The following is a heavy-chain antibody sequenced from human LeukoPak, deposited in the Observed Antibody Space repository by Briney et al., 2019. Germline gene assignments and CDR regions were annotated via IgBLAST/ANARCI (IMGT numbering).Heavy chain of an antibody. V-gene: IGHV4-39*07. CDR3: ARGGSGYDWFDP. CDR2: IYYSGSTSYYSGST. CDR1: GGSISSSNSY. D-gene: IGHD5-12*01. J-gene: IGHJ5*02. Sequence: PSETLSLTCTVSGGSISSSNSYWGWIRQPPGKGLEWIGSIYYSGSTSYYSGSTYYNPSLKSRVTISVDTSKNQFSLKLSSVTAADTAVYYCARGGSGYDWFDPWGQGTLVTVSS.